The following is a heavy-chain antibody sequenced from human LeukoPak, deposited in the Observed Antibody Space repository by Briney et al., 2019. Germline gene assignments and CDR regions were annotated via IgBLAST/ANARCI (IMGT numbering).Heavy chain of an antibody. CDR1: GYTFTSYG. Sequence: ASVKVSCKASGYTFTSYGISWVRQAPGQGLEWMGWISAYNGNTNYAQKLQGRVTMTTDTSTSTAYMELRSLRSDDTAVYYCARVIGITISQGWFDPWGQGTLVTVSS. V-gene: IGHV1-18*01. D-gene: IGHD3-9*01. CDR2: ISAYNGNT. J-gene: IGHJ5*02. CDR3: ARVIGITISQGWFDP.